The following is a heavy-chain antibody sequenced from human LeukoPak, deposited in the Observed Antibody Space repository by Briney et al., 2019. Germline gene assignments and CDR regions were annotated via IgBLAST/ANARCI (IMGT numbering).Heavy chain of an antibody. CDR3: ARMVGATTNNWFDP. D-gene: IGHD1-26*01. V-gene: IGHV4-59*11. CDR2: IYYSGST. CDR1: GGSISSHY. J-gene: IGHJ5*02. Sequence: SETLSLTCTVSGGSISSHYWSWIRQPPGKGLKWIGYIYYSGSTNYNPSLKSRVTISVDTSKNQFSLKLSSVTAADTAVYYCARMVGATTNNWFDPWGQGTLVTVSS.